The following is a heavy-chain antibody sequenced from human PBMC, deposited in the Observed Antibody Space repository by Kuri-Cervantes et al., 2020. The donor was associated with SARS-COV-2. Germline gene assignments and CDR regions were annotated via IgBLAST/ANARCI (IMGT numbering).Heavy chain of an antibody. CDR2: ISGSGGST. J-gene: IGHJ3*02. V-gene: IGHV3-23*01. Sequence: GGSLRLSCAASGFTFSSYAMSWVRQAPGKGLEWVSAISGSGGSTYYADSVKGRFTISRDNSKNTLYLQTNSLRAEDTAVYYCAKGPVGATGAFDIWGQGTMVTVSS. CDR3: AKGPVGATGAFDI. CDR1: GFTFSSYA. D-gene: IGHD1-26*01.